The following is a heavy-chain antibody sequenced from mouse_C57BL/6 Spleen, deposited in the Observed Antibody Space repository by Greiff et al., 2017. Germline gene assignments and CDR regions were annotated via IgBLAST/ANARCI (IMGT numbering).Heavy chain of an antibody. CDR3: GNGGYYYGSSYEGAMDY. CDR2: INPNYGTT. J-gene: IGHJ4*01. Sequence: EVQLQQSGPELVKPGASVKISCKASGYSFTDYNMNWVKQSHGKSLEWIGVINPNYGTTSYNQKFKGKATLTVDQSSSTAYMQLNSLTSEDSTVYYCGNGGYYYGSSYEGAMDYWGQGTSVTVSS. D-gene: IGHD1-1*01. V-gene: IGHV1-39*01. CDR1: GYSFTDYN.